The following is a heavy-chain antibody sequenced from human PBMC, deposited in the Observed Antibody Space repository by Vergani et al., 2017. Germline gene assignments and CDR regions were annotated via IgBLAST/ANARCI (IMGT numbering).Heavy chain of an antibody. CDR3: ARGPSVGSFFDY. Sequence: EVQLVESGGGLVQPGGSLRLSCAASGFTFSSYEMNWVRQAPGKGLEYVSVISYNGGSTYYANSVKGRFTISRDNSKNTVYLQMGSLRAEDMAVYYCARGPSVGSFFDYWGQGTLVTVSS. CDR1: GFTFSSYE. J-gene: IGHJ4*02. D-gene: IGHD2-8*01. V-gene: IGHV3-64*01. CDR2: ISYNGGST.